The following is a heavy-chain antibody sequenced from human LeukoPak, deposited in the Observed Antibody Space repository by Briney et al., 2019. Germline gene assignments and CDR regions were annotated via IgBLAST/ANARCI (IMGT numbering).Heavy chain of an antibody. CDR3: ARGGEDSGYYALPFDY. CDR1: GYTFTGYY. D-gene: IGHD3-22*01. CDR2: INPNSGGT. V-gene: IGHV1-2*02. Sequence: ASVKVSCKASGYTFTGYYMHWVRQAPGQGLEWTGWINPNSGGTNYAQKFQGRVTMTRDTSISTAYMELSRLRSDDTAVYYCARGGEDSGYYALPFDYWGQGTLVTVSS. J-gene: IGHJ4*02.